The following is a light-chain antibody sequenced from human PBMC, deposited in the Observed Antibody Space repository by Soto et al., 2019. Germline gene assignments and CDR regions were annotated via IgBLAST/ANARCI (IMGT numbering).Light chain of an antibody. J-gene: IGKJ1*01. CDR1: QNISTY. CDR2: AAS. Sequence: DIPMTPAPTSPSASVGDRGTNTFRASQNISTYLNWYQQKSGKAPKLLIYAASSLQGGVPSRFSGSGSGTDFILTINSLKPEDFATYYCQQSYITSYTFGQGTKVDIK. CDR3: QQSYITSYT. V-gene: IGKV1-39*01.